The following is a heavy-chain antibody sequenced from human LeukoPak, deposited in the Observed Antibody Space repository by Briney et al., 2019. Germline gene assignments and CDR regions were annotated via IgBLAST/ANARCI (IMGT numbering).Heavy chain of an antibody. CDR3: ARFSGSYSLDAFDI. CDR2: IYTSGST. V-gene: IGHV4-4*07. Sequence: PSETLSLTCTVSGGSISSYYCSWIRQPAGKGLEWIVRIYTSGSTNYNPSLKSRVTMSLDTSKNQFSLKLSSVTAADTAVYYCARFSGSYSLDAFDIWGQGTMVTVSS. D-gene: IGHD1-26*01. CDR1: GGSISSYY. J-gene: IGHJ3*02.